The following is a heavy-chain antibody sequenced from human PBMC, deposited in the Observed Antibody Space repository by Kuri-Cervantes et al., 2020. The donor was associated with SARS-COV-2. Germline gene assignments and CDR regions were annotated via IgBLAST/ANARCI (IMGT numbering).Heavy chain of an antibody. CDR2: INYSGST. Sequence: SETLSLTCTVSGGSISSYYWTWIRRPPGKGLEWIGYINYSGSTNYNPSLKSRVTISVDTSKNHFSLKLSSVTAADTAVYYCARGWDSSGYYFYFDHWGQGTLVTVSS. V-gene: IGHV4-59*01. CDR3: ARGWDSSGYYFYFDH. J-gene: IGHJ4*02. CDR1: GGSISSYY. D-gene: IGHD3-22*01.